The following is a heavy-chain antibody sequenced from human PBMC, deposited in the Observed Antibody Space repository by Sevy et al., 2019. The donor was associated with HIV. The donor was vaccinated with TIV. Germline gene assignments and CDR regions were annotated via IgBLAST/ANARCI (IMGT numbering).Heavy chain of an antibody. Sequence: GGSLRLSCVASGFTFSDHYMEWVRQAPGKGLEWVGRTRNKADGYTTEYAASVKGRFTISRDESKNSLYVQMNSLKTGDTAVYYCATPAGIAAAGRVFDYWGQGTLVTVSS. D-gene: IGHD6-13*01. CDR1: GFTFSDHY. CDR2: TRNKADGYTT. CDR3: ATPAGIAAAGRVFDY. V-gene: IGHV3-72*01. J-gene: IGHJ4*02.